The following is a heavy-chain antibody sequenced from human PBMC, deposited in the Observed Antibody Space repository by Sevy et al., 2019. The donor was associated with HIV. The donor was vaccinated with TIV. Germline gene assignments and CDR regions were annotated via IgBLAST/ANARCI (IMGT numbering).Heavy chain of an antibody. Sequence: GGSLRLSCAASGFTFSSYSMKWVRQAPGKGLEWVSSISSSSSYIYYADSVKGRFTISRDNAKNSLYLQMNSLRAEDTAVYYCARDQLVVAAPCWFDPWGQGTLVTVSS. CDR2: ISSSSSYI. D-gene: IGHD2-15*01. J-gene: IGHJ5*02. CDR1: GFTFSSYS. V-gene: IGHV3-21*01. CDR3: ARDQLVVAAPCWFDP.